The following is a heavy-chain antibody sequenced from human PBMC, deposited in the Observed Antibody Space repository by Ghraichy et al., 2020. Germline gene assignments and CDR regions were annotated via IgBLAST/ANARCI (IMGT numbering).Heavy chain of an antibody. V-gene: IGHV3-15*01. CDR3: NTVGDWHGSGY. CDR1: GFSFSTAW. CDR2: LKSNNDGGTA. Sequence: GGSLRLSCATSGFSFSTAWMSWVRQAPGKGLEWVGRLKSNNDGGTADYAAAVKGRFTMSRDDSRNTLYLHLNSLKTEDTAVYDCNTVGDWHGSGYRGQGTPVTVSS. D-gene: IGHD3-10*01. J-gene: IGHJ4*02.